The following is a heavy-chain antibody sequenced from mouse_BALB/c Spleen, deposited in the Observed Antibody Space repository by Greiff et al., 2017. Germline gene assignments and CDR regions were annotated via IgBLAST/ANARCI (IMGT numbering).Heavy chain of an antibody. J-gene: IGHJ4*01. D-gene: IGHD2-14*01. CDR2: IYPGNSDT. Sequence: EVQLQESGTVLARPGASVKMSCKASGYSFTSYWMHWVKQRPGQGLEWIGAIYPGNSDTSYNQKFKGKAKLTAVTSASTAYMELSSLTNEDSAVYYCTNRYDEDAMDYWGQGTSVTVSS. CDR1: GYSFTSYW. CDR3: TNRYDEDAMDY. V-gene: IGHV1-5*01.